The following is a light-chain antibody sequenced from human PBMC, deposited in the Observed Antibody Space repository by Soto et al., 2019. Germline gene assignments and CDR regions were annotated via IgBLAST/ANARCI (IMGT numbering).Light chain of an antibody. CDR1: SSDVGGYDF. CDR3: SSYTSSSTHVI. V-gene: IGLV2-14*01. Sequence: QSALTQPASVSGSPGQSITISCTGSSSDVGGYDFVSWYQQPPGKAPKLMIYGVSNRPSGVSNRFSGSKSGNTASLTISGLQAEDEGDYYCSSYTSSSTHVIFGGGTKLTVL. J-gene: IGLJ2*01. CDR2: GVS.